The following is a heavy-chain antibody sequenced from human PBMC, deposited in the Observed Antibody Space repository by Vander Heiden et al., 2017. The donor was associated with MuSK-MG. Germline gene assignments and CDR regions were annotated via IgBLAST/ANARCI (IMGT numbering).Heavy chain of an antibody. Sequence: QLHLQQSGPRPVKPSETLSPTCAVSGASFTSSNDYWGWLRQPPGKGLEWFGSIHQSGSTFFNPAHKSRVTISLGTSKNHVSLWLRSVTAADTAVYFCARTGYCSDGSCYCNYWGQGTLVTVSS. V-gene: IGHV4-39*07. J-gene: IGHJ4*02. CDR1: GASFTSSNDY. CDR2: IHQSGST. D-gene: IGHD2-15*01. CDR3: ARTGYCSDGSCYCNY.